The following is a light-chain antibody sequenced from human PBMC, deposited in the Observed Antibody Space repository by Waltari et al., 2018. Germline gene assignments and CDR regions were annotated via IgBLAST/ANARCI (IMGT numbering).Light chain of an antibody. J-gene: IGKJ4*01. Sequence: DIQMTQSPSSVSASVGDRVTLTCRASQHFSSWLAWYQQIPGKAPKLLISGASNLQSGVPSRFSGSGSGTHFTLTINSLQPDDSATYYCQQTNDFPLTFGGGTKVEI. CDR3: QQTNDFPLT. CDR2: GAS. V-gene: IGKV1-12*01. CDR1: QHFSSW.